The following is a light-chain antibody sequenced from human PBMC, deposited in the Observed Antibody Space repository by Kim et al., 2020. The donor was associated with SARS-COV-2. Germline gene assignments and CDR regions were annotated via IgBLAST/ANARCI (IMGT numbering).Light chain of an antibody. CDR1: QGISGY. CDR3: QQRSNWPLT. J-gene: IGKJ4*01. V-gene: IGKV3-11*01. Sequence: EIVLTQSPATLSLSPGERATLSCRASQGISGYLAWYQQKPGQAPRLVIHDASNRATGIPARFSGSGSGTDFTLTISSLEPEDFAVYYCQQRSNWPLTFGGGTKVEIK. CDR2: DAS.